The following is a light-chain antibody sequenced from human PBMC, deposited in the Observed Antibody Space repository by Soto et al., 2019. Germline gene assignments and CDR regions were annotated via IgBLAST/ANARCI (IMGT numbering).Light chain of an antibody. CDR1: QSVSSN. CDR3: QQSDSWPLIT. V-gene: IGKV3-15*01. Sequence: EIVMTQSPATLSVSPGERATLSCRASQSVSSNLAWYQQKPGQAPRLLIYGASIRATGIPVRFSGSGSGTAFTLTISSLQSEDFALYYCQQSDSWPLITFGQGTRLEIK. CDR2: GAS. J-gene: IGKJ5*01.